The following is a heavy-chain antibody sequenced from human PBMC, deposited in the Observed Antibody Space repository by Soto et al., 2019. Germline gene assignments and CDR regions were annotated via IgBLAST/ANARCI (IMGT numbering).Heavy chain of an antibody. CDR2: IYNTGST. CDR1: GDSVSSGSYS. V-gene: IGHV4-39*01. D-gene: IGHD2-21*02. J-gene: IGHJ5*02. Sequence: SETLSLTCTVSGDSVSSGSYSWSWIRQAPGKELEWIGKIYNTGSTYYNPSLKSRVTVSVDTSKNQFSLKLSSVTAADTAVYYCARXPSDFWFDXXGQGXXVXVXS. CDR3: ARXPSDFWFDX.